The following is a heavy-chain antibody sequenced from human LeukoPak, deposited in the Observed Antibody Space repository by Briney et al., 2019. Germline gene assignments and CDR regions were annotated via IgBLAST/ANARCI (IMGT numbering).Heavy chain of an antibody. J-gene: IGHJ4*02. Sequence: GGSLRLSCAASGFTFSSYAISWVRQAPGKGLEWVSAISGSGGSTYYADSVKGRFTISRDNSKNTLYLQMNSLRAEDTAVYYCAKDPKRYCSGGSCHYFDYWGQGTMVTVSS. CDR3: AKDPKRYCSGGSCHYFDY. CDR1: GFTFSSYA. D-gene: IGHD2-15*01. V-gene: IGHV3-23*01. CDR2: ISGSGGST.